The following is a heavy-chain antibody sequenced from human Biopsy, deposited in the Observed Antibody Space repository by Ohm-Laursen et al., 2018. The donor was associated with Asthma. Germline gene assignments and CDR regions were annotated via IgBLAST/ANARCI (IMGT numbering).Heavy chain of an antibody. CDR2: IYYSGTT. J-gene: IGHJ6*02. CDR3: VRGSSSWHHGPFHYYYGLDV. Sequence: SETLSLTWSLSSGSGGYMRSGNYYWGWIRQPPGKGLEWIGSIYYSGTTYYNPSLESRVTVSSDTSKTQFSLKLTSATAADTAVYYCVRGSSSWHHGPFHYYYGLDVWGQGTTATVSS. CDR1: SGSGGYMRSGNYY. V-gene: IGHV4-39*01. D-gene: IGHD6-13*01.